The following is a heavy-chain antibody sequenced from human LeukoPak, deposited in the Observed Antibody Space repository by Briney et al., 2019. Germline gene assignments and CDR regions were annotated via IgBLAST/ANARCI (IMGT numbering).Heavy chain of an antibody. CDR3: AKDPEMATVCY. J-gene: IGHJ4*02. Sequence: GRSLRLSCAASGFTFSSYGMHWVRQAPGKGLEWVAVISYDGSNKYYADSVKGRFTISRDNSKNTLYLQMNSLRAEDTAVYYCAKDPEMATVCYWGQGTLVTVSS. CDR2: ISYDGSNK. V-gene: IGHV3-30*18. D-gene: IGHD5-24*01. CDR1: GFTFSSYG.